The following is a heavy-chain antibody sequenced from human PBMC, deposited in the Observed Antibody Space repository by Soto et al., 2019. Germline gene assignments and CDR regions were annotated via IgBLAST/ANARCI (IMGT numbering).Heavy chain of an antibody. Sequence: GGSLRLSCVASGFTFSSYGMHWVRQAPGKGLEWVAVISYDGSNKYYADSVKGRFTISRDNSKNTLYLQMNSLRAEDTAVYYCAKTTGTAFYYYYGMDVWGQGTTVTVSS. CDR2: ISYDGSNK. CDR1: GFTFSSYG. V-gene: IGHV3-30*18. J-gene: IGHJ6*02. CDR3: AKTTGTAFYYYYGMDV. D-gene: IGHD1-7*01.